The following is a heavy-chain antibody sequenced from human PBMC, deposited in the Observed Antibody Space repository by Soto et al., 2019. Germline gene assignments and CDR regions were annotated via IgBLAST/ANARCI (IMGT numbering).Heavy chain of an antibody. Sequence: SVKVSCKASGGTFSSYTISWVRQAPGQGLEWMGRIIPILGIANYAQKFQGRVTITADKSTSTAYMELSSLRSEDTAVYYCASLDYFGSGSSHNWFDPWGQGTLVTVSS. CDR3: ASLDYFGSGSSHNWFDP. CDR2: IIPILGIA. J-gene: IGHJ5*02. CDR1: GGTFSSYT. V-gene: IGHV1-69*02. D-gene: IGHD3-10*01.